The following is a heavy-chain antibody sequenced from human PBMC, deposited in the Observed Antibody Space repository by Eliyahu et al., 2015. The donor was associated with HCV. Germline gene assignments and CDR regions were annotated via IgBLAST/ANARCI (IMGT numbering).Heavy chain of an antibody. V-gene: IGHV1-2*02. CDR2: VNPSSXVI. Sequence: QVHLVQSESEVRKPGASVKVSCKASGYTFTGYYIHWMRRAPGRGLEWLGGVNPSSXVIYXXKFQGXVXMTSDPSTNTVYMELSGLTSDDTAVXYCARDPPALVAATGDYWGQGTPVIVSS. J-gene: IGHJ4*02. CDR3: ARDPPALVAATGDY. D-gene: IGHD2-8*02. CDR1: GYTFTGYY.